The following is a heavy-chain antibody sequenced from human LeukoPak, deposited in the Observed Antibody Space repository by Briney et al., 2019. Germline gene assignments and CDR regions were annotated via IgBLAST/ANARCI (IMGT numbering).Heavy chain of an antibody. CDR3: ARRPGDRSGYHFDY. Sequence: SETLSLTCTVSLDSTTSNFWSWVRQPPGKGLEWIGEIHRSGSPNYNPSLQSRVTISIDRSRNQIVLELSSVTAADTAVYYCARRPGDRSGYHFDYWGQGALVTVSS. CDR2: IHRSGSP. D-gene: IGHD3-22*01. V-gene: IGHV4-4*02. CDR1: LDSTTSNF. J-gene: IGHJ4*02.